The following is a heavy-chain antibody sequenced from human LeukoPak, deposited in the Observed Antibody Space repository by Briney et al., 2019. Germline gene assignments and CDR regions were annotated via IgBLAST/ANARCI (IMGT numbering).Heavy chain of an antibody. Sequence: GGSLRLSCAASEFTFSSYEMNWVRQAPGKGLEWVSYISSSGDTIYYADSVKGRFTISRDNAKNSLYLQMASLRAEDTAVYYCARMGIAAVGAYYFDYWGQGTLVAVSS. CDR1: EFTFSSYE. D-gene: IGHD6-13*01. J-gene: IGHJ4*02. CDR2: ISSSGDTI. CDR3: ARMGIAAVGAYYFDY. V-gene: IGHV3-48*03.